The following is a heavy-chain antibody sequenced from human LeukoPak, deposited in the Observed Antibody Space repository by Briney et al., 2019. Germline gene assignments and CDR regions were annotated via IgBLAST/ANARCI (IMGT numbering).Heavy chain of an antibody. V-gene: IGHV1-18*01. CDR1: GYTFTTYG. CDR3: ARILYYDSSGPPDY. J-gene: IGHJ4*02. CDR2: ISAYNGDT. D-gene: IGHD3-22*01. Sequence: ASVTVSFKASGYTFTTYGISWVRQAPGQGLEWMGWISAYNGDTNYAQRLQGRVTMTTDTSTSTAYMELRSLRSDDTAVYYCARILYYDSSGPPDYWGQGTLVTVSS.